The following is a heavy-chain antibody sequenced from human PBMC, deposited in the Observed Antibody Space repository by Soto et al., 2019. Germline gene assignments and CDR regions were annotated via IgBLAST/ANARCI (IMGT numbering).Heavy chain of an antibody. V-gene: IGHV4-59*01. J-gene: IGHJ4*02. CDR3: ARYRREAVAGYTLDN. CDR1: GGSISSNY. CDR2: VYNGGST. Sequence: ETLSLTCTVSGGSISSNYWTWIRQPPGKGLEWIGYVYNGGSTNYNPSLKSRVTISEDTSKSQFSLKVNSMTAADTAVYYCARYRREAVAGYTLDNWGQGILVTVSS. D-gene: IGHD6-13*01.